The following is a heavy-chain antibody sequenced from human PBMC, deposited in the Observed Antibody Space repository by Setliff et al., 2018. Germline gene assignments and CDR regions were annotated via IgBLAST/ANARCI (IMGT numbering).Heavy chain of an antibody. CDR2: IYYSGST. J-gene: IGHJ6*02. Sequence: SETLSLTCAVYGGSFSGYYWSWIRQPPGKGLEWIGYIYYSGSTYYNPSLKSRVTISVDTSKNQFSLKLSSVTAADTAVYYCARDEGSSYFYGMDVWGQGTTVTVSS. CDR3: ARDEGSSYFYGMDV. D-gene: IGHD6-13*01. V-gene: IGHV4-34*09. CDR1: GGSFSGYY.